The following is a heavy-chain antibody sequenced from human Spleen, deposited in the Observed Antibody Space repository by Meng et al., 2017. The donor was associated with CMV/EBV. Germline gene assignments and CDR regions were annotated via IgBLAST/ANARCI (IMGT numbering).Heavy chain of an antibody. D-gene: IGHD2-15*01. Sequence: GGSLRLSCAASGFMFSSYGMHWVRQAPGKGLEWVAFIRYDGKNEYYADSVKGRFTISRDNSKNTLYLQMNSLRPEDAAVYYCARYPRAGYFDYWGPGTLVTVSS. CDR1: GFMFSSYG. CDR2: IRYDGKNE. J-gene: IGHJ4*02. V-gene: IGHV3-30*02. CDR3: ARYPRAGYFDY.